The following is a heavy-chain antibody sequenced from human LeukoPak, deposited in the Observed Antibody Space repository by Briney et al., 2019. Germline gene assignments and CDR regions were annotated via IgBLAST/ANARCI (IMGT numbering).Heavy chain of an antibody. J-gene: IGHJ3*02. CDR3: ARVYCSSASCYLGVRAFDI. CDR1: GFTFSSYW. CDR2: IKQDGSEK. Sequence: GGSLRLSCAASGFTFSSYWMSWVPQAPGKGLEWVANIKQDGSEKYYVDSVKGRFTISRDNAKKSLYLQVNSLRAEDTAVYYCARVYCSSASCYLGVRAFDIWGQGTMVTVSS. V-gene: IGHV3-7*01. D-gene: IGHD2-2*01.